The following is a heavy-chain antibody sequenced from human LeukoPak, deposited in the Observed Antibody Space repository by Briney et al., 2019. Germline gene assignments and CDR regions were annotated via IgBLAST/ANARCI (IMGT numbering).Heavy chain of an antibody. CDR2: TYYSGST. CDR3: ARGLAVTDY. CDR1: GGSISSYY. D-gene: IGHD2-15*01. V-gene: IGHV4-59*01. Sequence: SETLSLTCTVSGGSISSYYWSWIRQPPGKGLEWIGYTYYSGSTNYNPSLKSRVTISVDTSKNQFSLKLSSVTAADTAVYYCARGLAVTDYWGQGTLVTVSS. J-gene: IGHJ4*02.